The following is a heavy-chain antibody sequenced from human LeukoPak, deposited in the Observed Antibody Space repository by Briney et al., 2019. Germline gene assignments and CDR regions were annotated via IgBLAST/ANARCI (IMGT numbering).Heavy chain of an antibody. CDR3: AKGDYSLTFDY. Sequence: GGSLRLSCAASGFTFSSYFMSWVRQAPGKGLEWVSAVRGSGGSTYYADSVKGRFTISRDNSKNTLYLQMNSLRAEDTAVYYCAKGDYSLTFDYWGQGTLFTVSS. V-gene: IGHV3-23*01. J-gene: IGHJ4*02. CDR1: GFTFSSYF. D-gene: IGHD4-17*01. CDR2: VRGSGGST.